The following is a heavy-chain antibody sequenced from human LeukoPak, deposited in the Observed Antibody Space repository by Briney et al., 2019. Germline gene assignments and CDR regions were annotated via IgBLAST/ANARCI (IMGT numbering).Heavy chain of an antibody. D-gene: IGHD6-13*01. CDR3: AKGSPAAAGIVDY. CDR1: GGSISSGGYS. Sequence: SETLSLTCAVSGGSISSGGYSWSWIRQPPGKGLEWIGYIHHSGSTYYNPSLKSRVTISVDRSKNQFSLKLNFVTAADTAVYYCAKGSPAAAGIVDYWGQGTLVTVSS. J-gene: IGHJ4*02. V-gene: IGHV4-30-2*02. CDR2: IHHSGST.